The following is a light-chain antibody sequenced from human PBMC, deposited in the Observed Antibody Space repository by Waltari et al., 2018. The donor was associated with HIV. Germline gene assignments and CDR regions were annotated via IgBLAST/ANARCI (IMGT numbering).Light chain of an antibody. CDR3: SSHAGSKVV. J-gene: IGLJ2*01. CDR2: DVI. V-gene: IGLV2-8*01. CDR1: SSDVGGYNY. Sequence: QSALTQPPSASGSPGQSVTLSCTGTSSDVGGYNYVSWHQQHPGKAPKLMIYDVIKRPSGVPDRFSGSKSGNTASLTVSGLQPEDEADYYCSSHAGSKVVFGG.